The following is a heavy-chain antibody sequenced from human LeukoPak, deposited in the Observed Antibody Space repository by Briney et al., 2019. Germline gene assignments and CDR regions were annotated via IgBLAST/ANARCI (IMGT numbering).Heavy chain of an antibody. J-gene: IGHJ3*02. Sequence: GGSLRLSCAASGFTFSNAWMNWVRQAPGKGLEWVGRIKSKTDGWTTDYAAPVKGRFTISRDDSKNTLYLQMNSLKTEDTAVYYCTTVGGPSLDIWGQGTMVTVSS. V-gene: IGHV3-15*01. CDR3: TTVGGPSLDI. CDR2: IKSKTDGWTT. CDR1: GFTFSNAW.